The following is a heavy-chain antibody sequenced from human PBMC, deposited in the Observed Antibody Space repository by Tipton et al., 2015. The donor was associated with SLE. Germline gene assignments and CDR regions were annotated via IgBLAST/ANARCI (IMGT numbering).Heavy chain of an antibody. D-gene: IGHD3-10*01. Sequence: SLRLSCAASGFTFSSSWMHWVRQAPGKGLVWVSRVHSDGSSANYADSVKGRFTISRDNAKNTLYLEMNSLRAEDTAVYYCAKDNGGLFDYWGQGTLVTVSS. V-gene: IGHV3-74*01. CDR1: GFTFSSSW. J-gene: IGHJ4*02. CDR3: AKDNGGLFDY. CDR2: VHSDGSSA.